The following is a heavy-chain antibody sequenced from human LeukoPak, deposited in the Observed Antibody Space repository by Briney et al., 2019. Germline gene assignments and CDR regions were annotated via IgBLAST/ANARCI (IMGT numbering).Heavy chain of an antibody. D-gene: IGHD6-19*01. CDR1: GFTVSRNS. Sequence: PGGSLRLSCAASGFTVSRNSMNWVRQAPGKGLEWVSVLYSGGDTFYADSVKGRFTISRDNPKNTLYLQMNSLRAEDAAVYYCATRPAVAGTTNWYFDLWGRGTLVTVSS. CDR2: LYSGGDT. CDR3: ATRPAVAGTTNWYFDL. V-gene: IGHV3-66*01. J-gene: IGHJ2*01.